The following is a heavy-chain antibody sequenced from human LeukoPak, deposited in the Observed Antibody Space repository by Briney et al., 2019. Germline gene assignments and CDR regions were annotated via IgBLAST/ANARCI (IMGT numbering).Heavy chain of an antibody. J-gene: IGHJ4*02. D-gene: IGHD3-22*01. Sequence: SETLSLTCTVSGGSTSSSTYYWGWMRQSPGKGLEWIGSIYYNGYTYYNPSLKSRLTMSVDTSKNQFSLKLSSVTAADTAVYYCARHDYDSSGARRDYYFDYWGQGTLVTVSS. CDR3: ARHDYDSSGARRDYYFDY. CDR1: GGSTSSSTYY. V-gene: IGHV4-39*01. CDR2: IYYNGYT.